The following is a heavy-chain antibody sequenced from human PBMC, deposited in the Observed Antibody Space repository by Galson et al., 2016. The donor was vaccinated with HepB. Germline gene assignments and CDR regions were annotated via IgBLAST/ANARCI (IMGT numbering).Heavy chain of an antibody. J-gene: IGHJ4*02. CDR1: GFTVSSNY. Sequence: SLRLSCAASGFTVSSNYMTWVRQAPGKGLEYVSVIYGGGTTYYADSVKGRFTISRDNSKNTLFLQMNTLRAEDTAVYYCARGVYGDHGWFDYWGQGTLVTVSS. CDR2: IYGGGTT. CDR3: ARGVYGDHGWFDY. D-gene: IGHD4-17*01. V-gene: IGHV3-66*02.